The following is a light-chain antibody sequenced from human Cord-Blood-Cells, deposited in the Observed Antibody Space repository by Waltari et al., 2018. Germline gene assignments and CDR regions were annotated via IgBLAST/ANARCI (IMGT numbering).Light chain of an antibody. CDR1: QSVSSSY. J-gene: IGKJ1*01. V-gene: IGKV3-20*01. CDR3: QQYSNTPLT. CDR2: GAS. Sequence: EIVLTQSPGTPSLSPGERATLSCRASQSVSSSYLAWYHQKPGQAPRLLIYGASSSATGIPDSFSGSGSVTDFTLTISKLAAEDVAVYYCQQYSNTPLTFGQGTKVVIK.